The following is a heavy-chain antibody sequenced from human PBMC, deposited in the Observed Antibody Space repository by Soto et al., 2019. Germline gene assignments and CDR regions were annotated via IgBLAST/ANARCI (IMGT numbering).Heavy chain of an antibody. V-gene: IGHV3-48*02. CDR2: INSGSSKI. Sequence: GGSLRLSCAASGFSLSGYSMNWVRQAPGKGLEWVSYINSGSSKIYYADSVKGRFTISRDNAKNSLYLQMNSLRDEDTAVYYCARGATPVITPWVFDYWGRGTLVTVSS. D-gene: IGHD1-20*01. CDR1: GFSLSGYS. CDR3: ARGATPVITPWVFDY. J-gene: IGHJ4*02.